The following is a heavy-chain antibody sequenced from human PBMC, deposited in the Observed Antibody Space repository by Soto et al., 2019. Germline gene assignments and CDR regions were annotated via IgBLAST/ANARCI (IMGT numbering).Heavy chain of an antibody. CDR1: GFTFSDYY. CDR3: ARDRRLLDSSGHSAWFDP. CDR2: ISSSSTYT. Sequence: GGSLRLSCTASGFTFSDYYMSWIRQAPGKGLEWVSYISSSSTYTNYADSVKGRFTISRDNAKNSLYLQMNSLRGEDTAVYYCARDRRLLDSSGHSAWFDPWGQGTLVTVSS. D-gene: IGHD3-22*01. V-gene: IGHV3-11*06. J-gene: IGHJ5*02.